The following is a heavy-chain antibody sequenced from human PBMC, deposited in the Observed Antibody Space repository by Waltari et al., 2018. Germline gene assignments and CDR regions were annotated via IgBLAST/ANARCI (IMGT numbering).Heavy chain of an antibody. V-gene: IGHV1-69*12. Sequence: QVQLVQSGAEVKKPGSSVKVSCKASGGTFSSYAIIWVRQAPGQGLEWMGGIIPIFDTANYAQKFQGRVTITADESTTAAYMELSSLRSEDTAVYYSARDGYYYDRVGYWGQGTLVTVSS. CDR2: IIPIFDTA. CDR1: GGTFSSYA. D-gene: IGHD3-22*01. J-gene: IGHJ4*02. CDR3: ARDGYYYDRVGY.